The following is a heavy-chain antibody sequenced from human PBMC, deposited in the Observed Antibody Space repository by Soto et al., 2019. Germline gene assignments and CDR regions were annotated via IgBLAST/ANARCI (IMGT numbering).Heavy chain of an antibody. Sequence: GASVKVSCKASGYTFTGHYIHWVRQATEQGPEGMGEIGPESGATRYAQKFQGRVTMTRDMSITTVYMEWNNLSPDDTAVYYCGRGRSGQIVVFYWGQGTPVTVSS. CDR2: IGPESGAT. CDR3: GRGRSGQIVVFY. D-gene: IGHD1-26*01. CDR1: GYTFTGHY. J-gene: IGHJ4*02. V-gene: IGHV1-2*02.